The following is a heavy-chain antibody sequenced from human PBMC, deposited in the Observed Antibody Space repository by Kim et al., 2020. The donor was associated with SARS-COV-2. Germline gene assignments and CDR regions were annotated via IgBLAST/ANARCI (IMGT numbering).Heavy chain of an antibody. J-gene: IGHJ6*02. CDR2: INPNSGGT. Sequence: ASVKVSCKASGYTFTGYYMHWVRQAPGQGLEWMGRINPNSGGTNYAQKFQGRVTMTRDTSISTAYMELSRLSSDDTAVYYCARVRDGYVGPLAALYGMDVWGQGTTVTVSS. CDR1: GYTFTGYY. CDR3: ARVRDGYVGPLAALYGMDV. D-gene: IGHD6-25*01. V-gene: IGHV1-2*06.